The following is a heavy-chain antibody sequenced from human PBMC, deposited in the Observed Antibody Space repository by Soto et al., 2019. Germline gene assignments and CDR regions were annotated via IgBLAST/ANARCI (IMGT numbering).Heavy chain of an antibody. J-gene: IGHJ4*02. CDR3: ARDGVGVTPFFVYFDY. Sequence: QVQVVESGGAVVQPGRSLRLSCAVSKSIFSCCGMHWVRQAPGKGLEWVAVIRYDGSNENYADSVKGRFTISRDNSKNPEYLQLDSLRVDDTAVYYGARDGVGVTPFFVYFDYWGQGTLVTVSS. CDR2: IRYDGSNE. V-gene: IGHV3-33*01. D-gene: IGHD1-26*01. CDR1: KSIFSCCG.